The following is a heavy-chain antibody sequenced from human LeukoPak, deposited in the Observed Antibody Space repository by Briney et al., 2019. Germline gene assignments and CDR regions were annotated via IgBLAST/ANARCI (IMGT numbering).Heavy chain of an antibody. D-gene: IGHD6-19*01. CDR1: GYTFTTYG. V-gene: IGHV1-18*01. J-gene: IGHJ4*02. CDR2: ISTYNGNT. Sequence: ASVKVSCKASGYTFTTYGIGWVRQAPGQGLEWMGWISTYNGNTNYAQKVEGRVTMTTDTSTSTAYMELRSLRSDDSAVYYCARAGIAVADTIDYWGQGTLVTVSS. CDR3: ARAGIAVADTIDY.